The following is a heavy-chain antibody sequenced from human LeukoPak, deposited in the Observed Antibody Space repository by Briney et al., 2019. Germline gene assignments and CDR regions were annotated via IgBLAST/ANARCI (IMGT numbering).Heavy chain of an antibody. D-gene: IGHD5-12*01. CDR3: ARASVATSNSFDY. V-gene: IGHV3-21*01. CDR2: ISSSSYI. Sequence: PGGSLRLSCAASGFTFSSYSMNWVRQAPGKGLEWVSSISSSSYIYYADSVKGRFTISRDNAKNSLYLQMNSLRAEDTAVYYCARASVATSNSFDYWGQGTLVTVSS. CDR1: GFTFSSYS. J-gene: IGHJ4*02.